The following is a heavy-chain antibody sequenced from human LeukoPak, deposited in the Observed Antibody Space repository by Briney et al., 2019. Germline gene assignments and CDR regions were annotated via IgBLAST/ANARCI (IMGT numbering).Heavy chain of an antibody. CDR3: AKRITVVARDAFDI. D-gene: IGHD6-19*01. CDR2: ISYDGSNK. CDR1: GFTFSNYG. Sequence: GGSLRLSCAASGFTFSNYGMHWVRQAPGKGLEWVAAISYDGSNKYYADSVKGRCTISRDNSKNTLYLQMNSLRAEDTAVYYCAKRITVVARDAFDIWGQGTMVTVSS. V-gene: IGHV3-30*18. J-gene: IGHJ3*02.